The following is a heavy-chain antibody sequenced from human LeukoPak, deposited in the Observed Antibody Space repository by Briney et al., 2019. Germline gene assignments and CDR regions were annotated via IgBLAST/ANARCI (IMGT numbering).Heavy chain of an antibody. CDR3: ARVKVDYYDSSGYFDY. D-gene: IGHD3-22*01. V-gene: IGHV1-18*01. CDR1: GYTFTSYG. J-gene: IGHJ4*02. CDR2: ISAYNGNT. Sequence: APVKVSCKASGYTFTSYGISWVRQAPGQGLEWMGWISAYNGNTNYAQKLQGRVTMTTDTSTSTAYMELRSLRSDDTAVYYCARVKVDYYDSSGYFDYWGQGTLVTVSS.